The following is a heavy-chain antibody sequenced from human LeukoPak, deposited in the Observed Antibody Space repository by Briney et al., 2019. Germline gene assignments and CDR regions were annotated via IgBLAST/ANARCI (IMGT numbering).Heavy chain of an antibody. CDR3: ARKGRGYSYGSGFPYFYMDV. J-gene: IGHJ6*03. CDR1: GYTFSTFG. Sequence: ASVKVSCKASGYTFSTFGITWVRQAPGQGLEWMGWISGRKGNTNYAQNLQDRVTMTTDTSTTTAYMELRGLRSDDTAVYYCARKGRGYSYGSGFPYFYMDVWGEGTTVTVS. D-gene: IGHD3-10*01. V-gene: IGHV1-18*01. CDR2: ISGRKGNT.